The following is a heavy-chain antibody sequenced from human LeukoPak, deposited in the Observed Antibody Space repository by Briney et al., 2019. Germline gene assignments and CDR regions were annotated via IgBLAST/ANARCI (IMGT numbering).Heavy chain of an antibody. CDR1: GFTFNTAW. CDR2: IKSKRDGGTT. Sequence: PGGSLRLSCAASGFTFNTAWMAWVRQAPGKGLEWVGRIKSKRDGGTTYYGASVKGRFTLSRDDSKDTLFLQMNSLKIDDTALYYCTTDLGRWGQGTLVTVSS. V-gene: IGHV3-15*01. CDR3: TTDLGR. J-gene: IGHJ1*01.